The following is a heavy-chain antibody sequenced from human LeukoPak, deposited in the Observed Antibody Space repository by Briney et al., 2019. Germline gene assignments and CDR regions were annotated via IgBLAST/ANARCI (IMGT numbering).Heavy chain of an antibody. CDR2: ISGSGGST. J-gene: IGHJ4*02. CDR1: GFTFSSYA. V-gene: IGHV3-23*01. CDR3: AKVRHGPNGYRLNYYFDY. Sequence: SGGSLRLSCAASGFTFSSYAMSWVRQAPGKGLEWVSAISGSGGSTYYADSVKGRFTISRDNSKNTLYLQMNSLRAEDTAVYYCAKVRHGPNGYRLNYYFDYWGQGTLVTVSP. D-gene: IGHD6-25*01.